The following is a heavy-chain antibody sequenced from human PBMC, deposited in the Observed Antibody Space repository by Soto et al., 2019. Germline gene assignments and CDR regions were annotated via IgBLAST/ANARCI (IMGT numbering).Heavy chain of an antibody. CDR2: IGTAGDP. V-gene: IGHV3-13*05. CDR3: ARSSAGTFDFDP. Sequence: PGGSLRLSCAASGFTFSSYDMHWVRLATGKGLEWLSAIGTAGDPYYPGSVKGRFTSSRENSKNSLYLQMNSLRAGGTAVYYCARSSAGTFDFDPWGQGTLVTVS. J-gene: IGHJ5*02. CDR1: GFTFSSYD. D-gene: IGHD6-13*01.